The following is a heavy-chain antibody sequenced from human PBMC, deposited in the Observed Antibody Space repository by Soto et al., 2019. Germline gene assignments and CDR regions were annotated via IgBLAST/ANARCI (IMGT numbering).Heavy chain of an antibody. V-gene: IGHV1-69*06. J-gene: IGHJ3*02. CDR2: IIPIFGTA. CDR1: GGTFTSYA. CDR3: AGEGEDSGSQTAFDI. Sequence: SVKVSCKASGGTFTSYAISWVRQAPGQGLECMGGIIPIFGTANYAQKFQGRVTITADKSTSTAYMELSSLRSKDTAVYYCAGEGEDSGSQTAFDIWGQGTMVTVSS. D-gene: IGHD1-26*01.